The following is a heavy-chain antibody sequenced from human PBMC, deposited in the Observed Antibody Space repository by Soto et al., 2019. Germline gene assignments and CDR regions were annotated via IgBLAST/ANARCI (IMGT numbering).Heavy chain of an antibody. J-gene: IGHJ4*02. V-gene: IGHV1-69*13. CDR3: ARDASVVGATTLFSPRYYFDY. CDR2: IIPIFGTA. Sequence: SVKVSCKASGGTFSMYAISCVLRSALQWLDWMGGIIPIFGTANYAQKFQGRVTITADESTSTAYMELSSLRSEDTAVYYCARDASVVGATTLFSPRYYFDYWGQGTLVTVSS. CDR1: GGTFSMYA. D-gene: IGHD1-26*01.